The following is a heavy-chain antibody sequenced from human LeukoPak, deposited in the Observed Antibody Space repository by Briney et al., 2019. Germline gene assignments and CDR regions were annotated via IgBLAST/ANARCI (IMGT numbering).Heavy chain of an antibody. D-gene: IGHD3-22*01. V-gene: IGHV4-31*03. CDR2: IYYSGST. Sequence: SETLSLTCTVSGGSISSGGYYRSWIRQHPGKGLEWIGYIYYSGSTYYNPSLKSRVTISVDTSKNQFSLKLSSVTAADTAVYYCATGLHSSGYGIDYWGQGTLVTVSS. CDR3: ATGLHSSGYGIDY. J-gene: IGHJ4*02. CDR1: GGSISSGGYY.